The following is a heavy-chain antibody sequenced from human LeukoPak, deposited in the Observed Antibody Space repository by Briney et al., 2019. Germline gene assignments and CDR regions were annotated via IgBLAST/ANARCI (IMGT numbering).Heavy chain of an antibody. CDR3: AREDTAEVPLDY. CDR2: ISAYNGNT. J-gene: IGHJ4*02. D-gene: IGHD5-18*01. CDR1: GYTFTSYG. V-gene: IGHV1-18*01. Sequence: ASVKVSCKASGYTFTSYGISWVRQAPGQGLEWMGWISAYNGNTNYAQKLQGRVTMTTDTSTSAAYMELRSLRSDDTAVYYCAREDTAEVPLDYWGQGTLVTVSS.